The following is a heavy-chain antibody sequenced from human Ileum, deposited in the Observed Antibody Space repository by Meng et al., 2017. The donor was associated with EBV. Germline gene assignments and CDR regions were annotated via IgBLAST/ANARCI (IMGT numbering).Heavy chain of an antibody. Sequence: LVVSGACLVKPGGSLGLSCAASGFTFSDYSLSWIRQAPGKGLQVIASIGLSADAIYYAGSVKGRFTISRDNANNSLYLQMNNLRVDETAVYYCAGRNNWFDPWGQGTLVTVSS. J-gene: IGHJ5*02. CDR2: IGLSADAI. V-gene: IGHV3-11*01. CDR3: AGRNNWFDP. D-gene: IGHD1-14*01. CDR1: GFTFSDYS.